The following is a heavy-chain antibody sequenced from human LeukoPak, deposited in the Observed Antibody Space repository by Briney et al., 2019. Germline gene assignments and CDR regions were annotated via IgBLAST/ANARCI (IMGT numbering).Heavy chain of an antibody. J-gene: IGHJ4*02. V-gene: IGHV3-23*01. CDR2: ISGSGGST. Sequence: GGSLRLSCAASEFTVSTNYMSWVRQAPGKGLEWVSAISGSGGSTYYADSVKGRFTISRDNSKNTLYLQMNSLRAEDTAVYYCAKDLNSGSGSYYNKDYFDYWGQGTLVTVSS. CDR3: AKDLNSGSGSYYNKDYFDY. D-gene: IGHD3-10*01. CDR1: EFTVSTNY.